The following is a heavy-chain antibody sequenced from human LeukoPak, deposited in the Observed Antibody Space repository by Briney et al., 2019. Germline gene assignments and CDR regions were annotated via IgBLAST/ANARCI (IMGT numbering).Heavy chain of an antibody. V-gene: IGHV3-48*02. Sequence: PGGSLRLSCAASGFTFSGSVMSWVRQAPGKGLEWVSYISRSSSTIYYADSVTGRFTISRDNAKNSLYLQMNSLRDEDTAVYYCARSGGNSVAGDYWGQGILVTVSS. CDR1: GFTFSGSV. J-gene: IGHJ4*02. D-gene: IGHD4-23*01. CDR2: ISRSSSTI. CDR3: ARSGGNSVAGDY.